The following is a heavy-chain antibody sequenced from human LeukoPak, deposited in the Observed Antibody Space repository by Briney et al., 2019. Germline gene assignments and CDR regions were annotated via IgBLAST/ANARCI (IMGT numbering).Heavy chain of an antibody. D-gene: IGHD5-24*01. J-gene: IGHJ4*02. CDR1: GFTFSGSA. Sequence: GGSLRLSCAASGFTFSGSAMHWVRQASGKGLEWVGRIRSKANSYATAYAASVKGRFTISRDDSKNTAYLQMNSLKAEDTAVYYCTRHGYNYTWDYWGQGTLVTVSS. CDR3: TRHGYNYTWDY. V-gene: IGHV3-73*01. CDR2: IRSKANSYAT.